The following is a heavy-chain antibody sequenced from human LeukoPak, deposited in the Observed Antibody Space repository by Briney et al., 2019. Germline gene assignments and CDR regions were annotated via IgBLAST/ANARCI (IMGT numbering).Heavy chain of an antibody. CDR1: GFTFSSYW. J-gene: IGHJ3*02. Sequence: PGGSLRLSCAASGFTFSSYWMSWVRQAPGKGLEWVANIKQDGSEKYYVDSVKSRFTISRDNAKNSLYLQMNSLRAEDTAVYYCAGSPGYFDWADDAFDIWGQGTMVTVSS. CDR3: AGSPGYFDWADDAFDI. D-gene: IGHD3-9*01. CDR2: IKQDGSEK. V-gene: IGHV3-7*01.